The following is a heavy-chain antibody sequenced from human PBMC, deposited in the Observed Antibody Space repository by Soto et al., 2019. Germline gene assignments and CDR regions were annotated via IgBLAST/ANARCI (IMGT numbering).Heavy chain of an antibody. CDR2: IYYSGST. CDR3: ARDNYYDTTGFFDY. Sequence: SETLSLTCTVSGGSVSNGDFFWSWIRQPPGKGLEWIGYIYYSGSTDYNPSLKSRVTMSVDTSKNQFSLRLSSVTAADTAVYYCARDNYYDTTGFFDYWGPGTLVTVSS. D-gene: IGHD3-22*01. J-gene: IGHJ4*02. V-gene: IGHV4-30-4*01. CDR1: GGSVSNGDFF.